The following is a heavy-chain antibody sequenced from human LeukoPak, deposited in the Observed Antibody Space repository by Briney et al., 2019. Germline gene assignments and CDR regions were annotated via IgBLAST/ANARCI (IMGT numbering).Heavy chain of an antibody. J-gene: IGHJ6*03. CDR2: IYYSGST. Sequence: SETLSLTCTVSGGSISSSSYYWGWIRQPPGKGLEWIGSIYYSGSTYYNPSLKGRVTISVDTSKNQLSLKLSSVTAADTAVYYCASVMVGATSYYYYYYMDVWGKGTTVTVSS. CDR1: GGSISSSSYY. D-gene: IGHD1-26*01. V-gene: IGHV4-39*01. CDR3: ASVMVGATSYYYYYYMDV.